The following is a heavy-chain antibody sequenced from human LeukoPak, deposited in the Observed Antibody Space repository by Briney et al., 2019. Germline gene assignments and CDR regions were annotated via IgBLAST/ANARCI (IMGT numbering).Heavy chain of an antibody. J-gene: IGHJ4*02. CDR2: ISSSGSTI. CDR1: GFTFSDYY. CDR3: ARVGCSSTSCYINDY. Sequence: GGSLRLSCAASGFTFSDYYMSWIRQAPGKGLEWVSYISSSGSTIYYADSVKGRFTISRDNAKNSLYLQMNSLRAEDTAVYYCARVGCSSTSCYINDYWGQGTLVTVSS. D-gene: IGHD2-2*01. V-gene: IGHV3-11*01.